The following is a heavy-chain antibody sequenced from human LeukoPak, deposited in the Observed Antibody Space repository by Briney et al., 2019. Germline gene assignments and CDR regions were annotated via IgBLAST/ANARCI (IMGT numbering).Heavy chain of an antibody. CDR1: GYTFTSYY. D-gene: IGHD2-21*02. CDR3: ARSYCGGDCYDAFDI. CDR2: INPSGGST. V-gene: IGHV1-46*01. Sequence: ASVKVSCKASGYTFTSYYMHWVRQAPGQGLEWMGIINPSGGSTSYAQKFRGRVTMTRDMSTSTVYMELSSLRSEDTAVYYCARSYCGGDCYDAFDIWGQGTMVTVSS. J-gene: IGHJ3*02.